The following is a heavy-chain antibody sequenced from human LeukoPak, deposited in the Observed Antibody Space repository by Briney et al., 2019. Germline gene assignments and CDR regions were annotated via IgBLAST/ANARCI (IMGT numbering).Heavy chain of an antibody. CDR1: GGSFSGYY. D-gene: IGHD4-17*01. J-gene: IGHJ5*02. V-gene: IGHV4-34*01. CDR3: ARDPFMTTVTTGIFDP. Sequence: SETLSLTCAVYGGSFSGYYWSWIRQPPGKGLEWIGEINHSGSTNYNPSLKSRVTISVDTSKNQFPLKLSSVTAADTAVYYCARDPFMTTVTTGIFDPRGQGTLVTVSS. CDR2: INHSGST.